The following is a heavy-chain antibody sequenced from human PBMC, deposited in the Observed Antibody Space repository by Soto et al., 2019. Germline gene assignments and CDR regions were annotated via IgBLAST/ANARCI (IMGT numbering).Heavy chain of an antibody. CDR3: AKVTYYYYTSVYYYFDY. CDR2: ISGSGGGST. CDR1: GFTFSSYA. V-gene: IGHV3-23*01. J-gene: IGHJ4*02. Sequence: GGSLRLSCVASGFTFSSYAMSWVRQAPGKGLEWVSTISGSGGGSTYYAASVKGRFTISRDNSKNTLYLQMNSLRAEDTAVYYCAKVTYYYYTSVYYYFDYWGQGTQVTVSS. D-gene: IGHD3-22*01.